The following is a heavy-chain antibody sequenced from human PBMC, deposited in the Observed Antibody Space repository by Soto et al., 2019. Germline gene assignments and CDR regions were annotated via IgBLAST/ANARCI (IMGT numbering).Heavy chain of an antibody. CDR2: MFYGVST. CDR3: ARLPSRHLVDY. V-gene: IGHV4-39*01. Sequence: ETLSLTGPVYGSSINSSGYYWGWIRQPPGKGLEWIGSMFYGVSTDYNPSLKSRVTVSVDTSKTQFSLNLRSVTAADTAVYYCARLPSRHLVDYWGQGTLVTVSS. D-gene: IGHD3-3*02. J-gene: IGHJ4*02. CDR1: GSSINSSGYY.